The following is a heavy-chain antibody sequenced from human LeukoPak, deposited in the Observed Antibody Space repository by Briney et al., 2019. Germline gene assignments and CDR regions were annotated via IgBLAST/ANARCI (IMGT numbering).Heavy chain of an antibody. D-gene: IGHD3-16*02. Sequence: ASVKVSCKASGGTFSSCAISWVRQAPGQGLEWMGEIVPIFGTANYAQKFQGRVTITADKSTSTAYMELSSLRSEDTAVYYCARVVSPDYDYVWGSYRGNWFDPWGQGTLVTVSS. CDR3: ARVVSPDYDYVWGSYRGNWFDP. V-gene: IGHV1-69*06. CDR1: GGTFSSCA. CDR2: IVPIFGTA. J-gene: IGHJ5*02.